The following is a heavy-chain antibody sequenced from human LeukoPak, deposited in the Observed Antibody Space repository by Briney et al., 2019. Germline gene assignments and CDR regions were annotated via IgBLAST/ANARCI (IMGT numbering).Heavy chain of an antibody. CDR2: ISGSGGST. D-gene: IGHD2-2*01. Sequence: PGGSLRLSCAASGFTFSSYAMSWVRQAPGKGLEWVSAISGSGGSTYYADSVKGRFTISRDNSKNTLYLQMNSLRAEDTAVYYCAKALGLYCSSTSCYFDGTNYFDYWAREPWSPSPQ. J-gene: IGHJ4*02. V-gene: IGHV3-23*01. CDR1: GFTFSSYA. CDR3: AKALGLYCSSTSCYFDGTNYFDY.